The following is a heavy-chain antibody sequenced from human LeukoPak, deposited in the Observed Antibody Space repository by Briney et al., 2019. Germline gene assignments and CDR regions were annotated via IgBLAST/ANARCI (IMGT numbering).Heavy chain of an antibody. J-gene: IGHJ4*02. CDR2: IYYSGST. CDR3: ARAVSSYLYLDY. CDR1: GFTFSDYY. Sequence: PGGSLRLSCAASGFTFSDYYMSWIRQPPGKGLEWIGYIYYSGSTNYNPSLKSRVTISVDTSKNQFSLKLSSVTAADTAVYYCARAVSSYLYLDYWGQGTLVTVSS. V-gene: IGHV4-59*01. D-gene: IGHD6-13*01.